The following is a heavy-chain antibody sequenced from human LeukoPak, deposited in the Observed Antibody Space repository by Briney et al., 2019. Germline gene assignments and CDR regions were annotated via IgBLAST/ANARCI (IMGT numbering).Heavy chain of an antibody. Sequence: PSETLSLTCAVYGGSFSGYYWSWIRQPPGKGLEWIGEINHSGSTNYNPSLKSRVTISVDTSKNQFSLKLSSVTAADTAVYYCARADNYDFWSGYAANPDRPDAFDIWRQGTMVTVSS. V-gene: IGHV4-34*01. J-gene: IGHJ3*02. CDR3: ARADNYDFWSGYAANPDRPDAFDI. D-gene: IGHD3-3*01. CDR1: GGSFSGYY. CDR2: INHSGST.